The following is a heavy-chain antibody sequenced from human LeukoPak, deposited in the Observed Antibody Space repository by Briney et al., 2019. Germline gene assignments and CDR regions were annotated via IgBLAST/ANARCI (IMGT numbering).Heavy chain of an antibody. J-gene: IGHJ4*02. CDR2: IYYSGTT. D-gene: IGHD2-8*02. CDR1: GVSISTYY. Sequence: PSETLSLTCTVSGVSISTYYWSWLRQPPGKGLEWIGYIYYSGTTNYNPSLKSRVTISVDTSKNQFSLNLSSVTAADMAVYYCARLPAYCTGGICYYFHYWGQGALVTVSS. CDR3: ARLPAYCTGGICYYFHY. V-gene: IGHV4-59*01.